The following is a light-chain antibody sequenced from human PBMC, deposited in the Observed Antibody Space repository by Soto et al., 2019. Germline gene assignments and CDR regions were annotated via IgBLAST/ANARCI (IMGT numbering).Light chain of an antibody. CDR2: GAS. V-gene: IGKV3-15*01. CDR3: QQYNTWPRT. CDR1: QSVSSN. Sequence: EIAMTQSPATLSVSPGERATLSCRASQSVSSNLAWYQQKPGQAPRLLIYGASTRATGIPARFSGSGSGTEFTLTISGLQSEDFAVYYCQQYNTWPRTFGQGTRLEIK. J-gene: IGKJ5*01.